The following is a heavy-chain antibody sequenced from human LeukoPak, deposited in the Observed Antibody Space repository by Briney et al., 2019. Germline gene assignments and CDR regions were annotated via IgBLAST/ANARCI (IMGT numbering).Heavy chain of an antibody. D-gene: IGHD6-13*01. CDR2: IYYSGST. CDR1: GGSISSSRDY. Sequence: PSETLSLTCTVSGGSISSSRDYWAWIRQPPGKGLEWIANIYYSGSTYYSPSLKSRVTISVDTSKNQFSLKLSSVTAADTAVYYCARLKLVSFDYWGQGTLVTVSS. V-gene: IGHV4-39*01. J-gene: IGHJ4*02. CDR3: ARLKLVSFDY.